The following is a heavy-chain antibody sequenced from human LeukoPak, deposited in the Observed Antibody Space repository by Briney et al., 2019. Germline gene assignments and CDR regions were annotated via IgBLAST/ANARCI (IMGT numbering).Heavy chain of an antibody. J-gene: IGHJ4*02. CDR2: ISYDGSNK. CDR1: GFTFSSYG. CDR3: AKDRYYYDSSGYYYFDY. V-gene: IGHV3-30*18. Sequence: GGSLRLSCAASGFTFSSYGMHWVRQAPGKGLEWVAVISYDGSNKYYADSVKGRFTISRDNSKNTLYLQMNSLRAEDTAVYYCAKDRYYYDSSGYYYFDYWGQGTLVTVSS. D-gene: IGHD3-22*01.